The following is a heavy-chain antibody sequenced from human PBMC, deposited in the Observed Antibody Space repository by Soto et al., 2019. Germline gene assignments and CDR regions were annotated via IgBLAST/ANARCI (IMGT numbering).Heavy chain of an antibody. CDR2: IFPMFDVP. CDR1: GGTFNTYA. D-gene: IGHD3-16*02. V-gene: IGHV1-69*19. CDR3: ARSVGSGGVIGGFDY. Sequence: QVQLVQSGPEMKKPGSAVKVSCKASGGTFNTYAMNWVRQVPGQGLEWMGGIFPMFDVPRYAQKFQGRVTITLDESSTTASMDLSSLRFDDTAVYYCARSVGSGGVIGGFDYWGQGTLVSVSS. J-gene: IGHJ4*02.